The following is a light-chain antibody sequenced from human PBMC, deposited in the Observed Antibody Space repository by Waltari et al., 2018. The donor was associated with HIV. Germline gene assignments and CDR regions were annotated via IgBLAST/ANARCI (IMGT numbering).Light chain of an antibody. V-gene: IGLV2-14*01. CDR2: EVS. J-gene: IGLJ2*01. CDR1: SSDVGDYHY. Sequence: QSALTQPASVSGSPGQSLTISCTGTSSDVGDYHYVSWYQQRPGKAPKLMIYEVSNRPSGVSNRFSGSKSGNTASLTISGLQAEDEADYYCSSYTTSSVVFGGGTKLTVL. CDR3: SSYTTSSVV.